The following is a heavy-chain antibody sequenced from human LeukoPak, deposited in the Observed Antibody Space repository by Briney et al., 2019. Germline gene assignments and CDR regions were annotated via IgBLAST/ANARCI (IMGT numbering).Heavy chain of an antibody. CDR3: SRDPLGDGMEA. Sequence: SETLSLTCTVSGGSFSSGSYLWRWIRQPAGRGLEWLGRIYTSGSTNYNPSLKSRITISVGKCKNQFSLTLSSVTAADTAVYYCSRDPLGDGMEARGKGTTGTVS. V-gene: IGHV4-61*02. J-gene: IGHJ6*04. CDR1: GGSFSSGSYL. CDR2: IYTSGST.